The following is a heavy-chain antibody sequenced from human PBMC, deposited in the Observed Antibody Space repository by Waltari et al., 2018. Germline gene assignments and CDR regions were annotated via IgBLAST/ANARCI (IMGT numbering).Heavy chain of an antibody. D-gene: IGHD3-3*02. CDR3: ARGGGVGFLEWLKGYYFDY. V-gene: IGHV4-39*07. CDR2: IYYSWNT. CDR1: GGSISSSSYY. J-gene: IGHJ4*02. Sequence: QLQLQESGPGLVKPSETLSLTCTVSGGSISSSSYYWGWIRQPPGKGLEWIGSIYYSWNTYYNPSLKGRVTISVDTSKNQVSLKLGCVTAADTAVYYCARGGGVGFLEWLKGYYFDYWGQGTLVTVSS.